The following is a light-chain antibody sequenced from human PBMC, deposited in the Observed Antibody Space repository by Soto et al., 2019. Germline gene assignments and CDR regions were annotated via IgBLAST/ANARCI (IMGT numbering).Light chain of an antibody. J-gene: IGKJ1*01. V-gene: IGKV3-20*01. CDR1: QSVSSSY. CDR3: RQYGSSPKT. CDR2: GAS. Sequence: EIVLTQSPGTLSLSPGERATLSCRASQSVSSSYLAWYQQKPGQAPRLLIYGASSRATGIPDRFSGSGSGTDFTLTISRLEPEEFAVYYCRQYGSSPKTFGQGTKVEIK.